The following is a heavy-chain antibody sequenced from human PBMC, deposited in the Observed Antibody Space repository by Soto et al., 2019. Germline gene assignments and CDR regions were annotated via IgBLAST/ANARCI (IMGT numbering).Heavy chain of an antibody. V-gene: IGHV3-23*01. CDR1: GFTFSSEA. CDR2: ISESGTLT. J-gene: IGHJ3*02. D-gene: IGHD2-15*01. Sequence: PGWSLRLSCPASGFTFSSEAMKWLRQAPGKGLEWVSLISESGTLTYYADSVKGRFTIARDNSGNTLFLQMYSLRAEDTAVYYCAKDIGLDDIVVVVAATHAAFDIWGEGTMVTVSS. CDR3: AKDIGLDDIVVVVAATHAAFDI.